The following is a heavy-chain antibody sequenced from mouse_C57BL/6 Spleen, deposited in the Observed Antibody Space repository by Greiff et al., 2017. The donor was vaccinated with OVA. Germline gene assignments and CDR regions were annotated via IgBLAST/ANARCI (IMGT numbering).Heavy chain of an antibody. Sequence: VQLQQPGAELVKPGASVKLSCKASGYTFTSYWMHWVKQRPGQGLEWIGMIHPNSGSSNYNEKFKSKATLTVDKSSSTAYMQLSSLTSEDSAVYYWARCFGSSYYYAMDYWGQGTSVTVSS. CDR3: ARCFGSSYYYAMDY. V-gene: IGHV1-64*01. J-gene: IGHJ4*01. CDR2: IHPNSGSS. CDR1: GYTFTSYW. D-gene: IGHD1-1*01.